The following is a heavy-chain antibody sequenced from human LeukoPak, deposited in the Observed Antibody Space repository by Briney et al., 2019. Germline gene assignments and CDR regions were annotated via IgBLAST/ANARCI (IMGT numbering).Heavy chain of an antibody. J-gene: IGHJ4*02. CDR2: IYPGDSDT. CDR3: ARVPDYYDSSGYYDY. Sequence: GESLKISFKGSGYSFTSYWIGWVRQMPGKGLEWMGIIYPGDSDTRYSPSFQGQVTISADKSISTAYLQWSSLKASDTAMYYCARVPDYYDSSGYYDYWGQGTLVTVSS. D-gene: IGHD3-22*01. V-gene: IGHV5-51*01. CDR1: GYSFTSYW.